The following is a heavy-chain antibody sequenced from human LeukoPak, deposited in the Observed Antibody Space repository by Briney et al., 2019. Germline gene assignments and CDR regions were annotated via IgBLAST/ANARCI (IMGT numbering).Heavy chain of an antibody. CDR3: AKGHTTMVVVVES. CDR2: ISGRGDAS. CDR1: GFTLSSYV. D-gene: IGHD3-22*01. J-gene: IGHJ4*02. Sequence: GGSLRLSCAASGFTLSSYVMTWVRQAPGKGLEWVSVISGRGDASYYADSVKGRLTISRDNSKNTLYLQMNSLRADDTAIYYCAKGHTTMVVVVESWGRGTLVTVSS. V-gene: IGHV3-23*01.